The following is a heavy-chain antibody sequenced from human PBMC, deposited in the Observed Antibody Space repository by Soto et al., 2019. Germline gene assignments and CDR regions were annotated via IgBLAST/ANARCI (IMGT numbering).Heavy chain of an antibody. CDR1: GFVFSNFG. J-gene: IGHJ4*02. V-gene: IGHV3-33*01. CDR2: IWYDGSKQ. Sequence: QVQLVESGGDVVQPGRSLRLSCVVSGFVFSNFGMHWVRQAPDKGLEWLAVIWYDGSKQYYGDSVKGRFTISRDNSKNTVYLQMNSLRVEDTAVYFCASSSPQPEPYDFDHWGQGTLVTVSS. D-gene: IGHD3-16*01. CDR3: ASSSPQPEPYDFDH.